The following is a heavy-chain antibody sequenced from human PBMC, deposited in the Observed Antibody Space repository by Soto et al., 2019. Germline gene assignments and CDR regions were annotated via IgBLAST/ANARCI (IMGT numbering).Heavy chain of an antibody. CDR2: ISDGGGST. Sequence: EVQLLESGGGLVQPGGSLRLSCAASGFTFSSYGMSWVRQAPGKGLEWVSVISDGGGSTFYADSVKGRFTISRDNSKNTLYLQMNGLRADDTAVYYCAKDRGSRLYHWFYPWGQGTLVTVSS. CDR1: GFTFSSYG. V-gene: IGHV3-23*01. D-gene: IGHD6-13*01. CDR3: AKDRGSRLYHWFYP. J-gene: IGHJ5*02.